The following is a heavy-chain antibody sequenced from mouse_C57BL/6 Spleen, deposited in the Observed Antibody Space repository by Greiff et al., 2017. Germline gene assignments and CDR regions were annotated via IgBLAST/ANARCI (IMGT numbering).Heavy chain of an antibody. V-gene: IGHV1-81*01. CDR1: GYTFTSYG. D-gene: IGHD4-1*01. CDR3: ARSLGQY. J-gene: IGHJ2*01. CDR2: LYPRSGTT. Sequence: VQLQQSGAELARPGASVKLSCKASGYTFTSYGISWVKQSTGQGLEWIGELYPRSGTTYYNEKFKGKATLTADKSSSTAYMELRSLTSVYSAVYFCARSLGQYWGQGTTLTVSS.